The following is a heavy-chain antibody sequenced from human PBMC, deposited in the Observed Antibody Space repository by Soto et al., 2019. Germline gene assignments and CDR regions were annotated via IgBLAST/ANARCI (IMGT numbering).Heavy chain of an antibody. Sequence: SETLSLTCSVSGGSISNAAYSWSWIRQPPGKGLEWIGYIYPSGMPFYNPSLRSRVTISIDRSNDQFSLNLKSVTAADTAVYYCARTPSSSWAPGINWFDPWGQGTLVTVSS. CDR2: IYPSGMP. CDR1: GGSISNAAYS. V-gene: IGHV4-30-2*01. D-gene: IGHD6-13*01. J-gene: IGHJ5*02. CDR3: ARTPSSSWAPGINWFDP.